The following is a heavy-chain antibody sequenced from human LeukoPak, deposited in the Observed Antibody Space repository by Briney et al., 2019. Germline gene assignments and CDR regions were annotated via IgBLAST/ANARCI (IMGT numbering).Heavy chain of an antibody. V-gene: IGHV3-30*02. CDR1: GFSFSSYG. J-gene: IGHJ3*02. D-gene: IGHD3-9*01. CDR2: IRYDGSNK. CDR3: AKGPIYDILTGWRKTHNAFDI. Sequence: GGSLRLSCAASGFSFSSYGMHWVRQAPGKGLEWVAFIRYDGSNKYYADSVKGRFTISRDNSKNTLYLQMNSLRAEDTAVYYCAKGPIYDILTGWRKTHNAFDIWGQGTMVTVSS.